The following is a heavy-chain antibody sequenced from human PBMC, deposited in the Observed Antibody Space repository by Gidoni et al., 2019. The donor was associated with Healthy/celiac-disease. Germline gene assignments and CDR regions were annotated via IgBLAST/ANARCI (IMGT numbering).Heavy chain of an antibody. J-gene: IGHJ4*02. CDR3: ARGGARDFWSGYPLDY. V-gene: IGHV4-4*02. Sequence: VQLQKSGPGLVKPSGPLSPTCAVSGGPISSSNWWSWVRQPRGKGLEWIGEIYHSGSTNYNPSLKSRVTISVDKSKNQFSLKLSSVTAADTAVYYCARGGARDFWSGYPLDYWGQGTLVTVSS. CDR1: GGPISSSNW. CDR2: IYHSGST. D-gene: IGHD3-3*01.